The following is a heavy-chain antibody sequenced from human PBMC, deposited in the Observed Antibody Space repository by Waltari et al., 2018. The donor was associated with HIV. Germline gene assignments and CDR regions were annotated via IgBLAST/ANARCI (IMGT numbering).Heavy chain of an antibody. J-gene: IGHJ4*02. Sequence: QVQLVQSGAEVKKPGASVKDSCKASGYTFTRYYMHWVRQAPGQGLEWMGRINPIGGSTVYAQKFQVRVTMTRDTSTSTVYMELSSRRSEDTAVYYCARGGGWYDYWGQGTLVTVSS. CDR2: INPIGGST. V-gene: IGHV1-46*01. D-gene: IGHD6-19*01. CDR1: GYTFTRYY. CDR3: ARGGGWYDY.